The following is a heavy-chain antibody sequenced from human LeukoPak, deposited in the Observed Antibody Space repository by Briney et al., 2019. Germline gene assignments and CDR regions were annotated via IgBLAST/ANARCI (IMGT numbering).Heavy chain of an antibody. J-gene: IGHJ3*02. Sequence: GGSLTLSCAASGFTFSDSSMLWVRQASAKGLDWVGRVRSKTNSYATAYAASVKGRFTISRDDSKNTAYLQMNSLKTEDTAVYYCTSSGDVTPEAFDIWGQGTMVTVSS. CDR3: TSSGDVTPEAFDI. CDR1: GFTFSDSS. V-gene: IGHV3-73*01. CDR2: VRSKTNSYAT. D-gene: IGHD4-23*01.